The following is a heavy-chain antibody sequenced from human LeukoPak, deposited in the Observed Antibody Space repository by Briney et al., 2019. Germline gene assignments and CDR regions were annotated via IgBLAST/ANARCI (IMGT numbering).Heavy chain of an antibody. J-gene: IGHJ4*02. D-gene: IGHD6-13*01. CDR3: ARDNMRDGGIAAAGTDY. CDR1: GFTFSTYW. V-gene: IGHV3-7*01. CDR2: IKQDGSEK. Sequence: GGSLRLSCAASGFTFSTYWMSWVRQAPGKGLKWVANIKQDGSEKYYVDSVKGRLTISRDNAKNSLYLQMNSLRAEDTAVYYCARDNMRDGGIAAAGTDYWGQGTLVTVSS.